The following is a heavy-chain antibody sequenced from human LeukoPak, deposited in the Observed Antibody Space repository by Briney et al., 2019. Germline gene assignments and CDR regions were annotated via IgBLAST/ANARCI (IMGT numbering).Heavy chain of an antibody. CDR1: GLTFSTYA. Sequence: GGSLRLSCRASGLTFSTYAMTWVRQAPGKGLEWVSVITGSGDRTYYADSVKGRFTISRDNSKNTLYLQMNSLRAEDTAVYYCARARVAGTGGDYWGQGTLVTVSS. J-gene: IGHJ4*02. V-gene: IGHV3-23*01. CDR3: ARARVAGTGGDY. D-gene: IGHD6-19*01. CDR2: ITGSGDRT.